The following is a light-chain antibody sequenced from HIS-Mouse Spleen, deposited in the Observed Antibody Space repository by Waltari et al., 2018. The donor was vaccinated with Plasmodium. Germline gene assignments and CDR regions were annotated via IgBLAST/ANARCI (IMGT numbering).Light chain of an antibody. CDR1: SGHSSYA. J-gene: IGLJ3*02. Sequence: QLVLPQSPSASASLGASVKLTCTLSSGHSSYAIAWHQQQPEKGPRYLMKLNSDGSHRKGDGIPDRFSGSSAGAERYLTISSLQSEDEADYYCQTWGTGMVFGGGTKLTVL. CDR2: LNSDGSH. CDR3: QTWGTGMV. V-gene: IGLV4-69*01.